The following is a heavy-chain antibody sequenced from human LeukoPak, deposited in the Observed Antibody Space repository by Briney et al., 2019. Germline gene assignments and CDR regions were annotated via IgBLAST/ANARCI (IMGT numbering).Heavy chain of an antibody. V-gene: IGHV3-23*01. D-gene: IGHD3-10*01. CDR2: ISGSGGTT. CDR3: AKESRAVLLWFGEQPPAYDY. J-gene: IGHJ4*02. CDR1: GFTFSSYA. Sequence: GGALRLSCAASGFTFSSYAMSGVREAPGKGVEGVSAISGSGGTTLYAASVNGPFTLSRDNSQNSLSLQMNRLTAEDTAVYYCAKESRAVLLWFGEQPPAYDYWGQGPLVTVSS.